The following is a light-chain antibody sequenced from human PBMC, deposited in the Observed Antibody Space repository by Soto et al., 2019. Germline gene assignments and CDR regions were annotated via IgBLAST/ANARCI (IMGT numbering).Light chain of an antibody. J-gene: IGLJ1*01. CDR2: EVS. CDR1: SSDVGGYNY. CDR3: SSYTSSSIDYV. V-gene: IGLV2-14*01. Sequence: QSVLTQPASVSGSPGQSITISCTGTSSDVGGYNYVSWYQQHPGKAPKLMIYEVSNRSSGVSNSFSGSKSGNTASLTISGLQAEDEADYYCSSYTSSSIDYVFGTGTKVTVL.